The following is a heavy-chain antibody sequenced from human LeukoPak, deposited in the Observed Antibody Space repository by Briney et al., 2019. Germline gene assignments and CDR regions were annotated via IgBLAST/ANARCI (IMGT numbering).Heavy chain of an antibody. V-gene: IGHV4-4*07. CDR3: ARDWGRVGLRGFDP. Sequence: SETLSLTCSVSGDSMSSHYSSWIRQPAGKGLEWIERIHISGRSNLNPSLNSRLTMSVDTSKNDFSLKLMSVTAADTAVYYCARDWGRVGLRGFDPWGQGILVTVSS. D-gene: IGHD3-16*01. J-gene: IGHJ5*02. CDR1: GDSMSSHY. CDR2: IHISGRS.